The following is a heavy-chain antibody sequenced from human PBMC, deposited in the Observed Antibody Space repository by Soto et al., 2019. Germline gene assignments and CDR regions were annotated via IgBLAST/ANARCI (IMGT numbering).Heavy chain of an antibody. CDR2: FDPEDGET. J-gene: IGHJ2*01. D-gene: IGHD3-10*01. CDR1: GYTLTELS. Sequence: ASVKVSCKVSGYTLTELSMHWVRQAPGEGLEWMGGFDPEDGETIYAQKFQGRVTMTEDTSTDTAYMELSSLRSEDTAVYYCATSMVPFWYFDLWGRGTLVTVSS. CDR3: ATSMVPFWYFDL. V-gene: IGHV1-24*01.